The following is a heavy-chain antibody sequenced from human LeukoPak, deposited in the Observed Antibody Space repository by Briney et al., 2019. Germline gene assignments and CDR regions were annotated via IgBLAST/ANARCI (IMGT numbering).Heavy chain of an antibody. J-gene: IGHJ4*02. CDR2: IYYSGST. Sequence: SETLSLTCTVSGGSISSYYWSWIRQPPGKGLEWIGYIYYSGSTSYNPSLKSRVTISVDTSKNQFSLKLSSVTAADTAVYYCARALKDGYNLRELDYWGQGTLVTVSS. V-gene: IGHV4-59*01. CDR3: ARALKDGYNLRELDY. CDR1: GGSISSYY. D-gene: IGHD5-24*01.